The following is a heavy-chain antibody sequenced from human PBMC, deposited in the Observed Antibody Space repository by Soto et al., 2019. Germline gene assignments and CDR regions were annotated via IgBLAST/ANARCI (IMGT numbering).Heavy chain of an antibody. Sequence: PSGTLSLTCTVSGGSISSGDYYWSWIRQPPGKGLEWIGYISYSGSTYYNPSLKSRVTISVDTSKNQFSLKLSSVTAADTAVYYCAGRGSGSYHDYWGQGTLVTVSS. CDR1: GGSISSGDYY. CDR3: AGRGSGSYHDY. CDR2: ISYSGST. V-gene: IGHV4-30-4*01. D-gene: IGHD3-10*01. J-gene: IGHJ4*02.